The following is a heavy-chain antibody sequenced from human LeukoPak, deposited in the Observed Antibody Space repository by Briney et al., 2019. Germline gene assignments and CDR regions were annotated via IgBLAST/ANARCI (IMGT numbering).Heavy chain of an antibody. J-gene: IGHJ3*02. Sequence: GGSLRLSCAASGFTFDDHAMHWVRQAPGKGLEWVSGISWNSRDIGYVDSVKGRFTISRDNAKNSLYLQMNSLRAEDTAVYYCAIGQNGACDIWGQGTMVTVSS. CDR3: AIGQNGACDI. CDR1: GFTFDDHA. V-gene: IGHV3-9*01. CDR2: ISWNSRDI. D-gene: IGHD1-1*01.